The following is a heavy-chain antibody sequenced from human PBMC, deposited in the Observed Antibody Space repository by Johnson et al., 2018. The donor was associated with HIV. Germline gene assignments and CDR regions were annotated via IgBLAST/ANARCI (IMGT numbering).Heavy chain of an antibody. V-gene: IGHV3-74*02. CDR2: INSDGSST. J-gene: IGHJ3*01. CDR3: TVWRWGWSGQEPFDV. D-gene: IGHD3-3*01. Sequence: VQLVESGGGVVQPGKSLRLSCAASGFTFSSYWMHWVRQAPGKGLVWVSRINSDGSSTSYADSVKGRFTISRDNSKNTLYLQMNSLRPDDTAMYYCTVWRWGWSGQEPFDVWGPGTMVTVSS. CDR1: GFTFSSYW.